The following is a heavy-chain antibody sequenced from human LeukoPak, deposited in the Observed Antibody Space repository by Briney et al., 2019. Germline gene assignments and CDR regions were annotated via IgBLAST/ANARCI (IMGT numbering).Heavy chain of an antibody. CDR3: ARGRSTGYPYYFEY. J-gene: IGHJ4*02. CDR2: MNPNSGNT. CDR1: GYTFISYD. Sequence: GASVKVSCKASGYTFISYDINWVRQATGQGLEWMGWMNPNSGNTGYAQKFQGRVTITRNTSISTAYMELSGLRSEDTAVYYCARGRSTGYPYYFEYWGQGTLVTVSS. D-gene: IGHD5-12*01. V-gene: IGHV1-8*03.